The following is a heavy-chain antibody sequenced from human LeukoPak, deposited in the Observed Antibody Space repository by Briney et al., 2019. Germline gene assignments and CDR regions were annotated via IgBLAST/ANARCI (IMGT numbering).Heavy chain of an antibody. CDR1: GFTFSSYW. Sequence: SGGSLRLSCAASGFTFSSYWMSWVRQAPGKGLEWVANIKQDGSEKYYVDSVKGRFTISRDNAKNSLYLQMNSLRAEDTAVYYCARDGIEMATITDYWSQGTLVTVSS. V-gene: IGHV3-7*01. CDR2: IKQDGSEK. D-gene: IGHD5-24*01. J-gene: IGHJ4*02. CDR3: ARDGIEMATITDY.